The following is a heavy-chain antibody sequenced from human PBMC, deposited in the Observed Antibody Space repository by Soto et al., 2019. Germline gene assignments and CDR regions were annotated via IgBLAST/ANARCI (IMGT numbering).Heavy chain of an antibody. V-gene: IGHV1-3*01. D-gene: IGHD2-15*01. CDR3: ASPNCSGGSCYLMLPDY. CDR1: GYTFTSYA. J-gene: IGHJ4*02. CDR2: INAGNGIA. Sequence: ASVKVSCKASGYTFTSYAMHWVRQAPGQRLEWMGWINAGNGIANYAQKFQGRVTITADKSTSTAYMELSSLRSEDTAVYYCASPNCSGGSCYLMLPDYWGQGTLVTVSS.